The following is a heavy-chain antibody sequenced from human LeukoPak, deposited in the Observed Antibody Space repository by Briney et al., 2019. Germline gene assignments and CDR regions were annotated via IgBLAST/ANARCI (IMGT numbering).Heavy chain of an antibody. CDR2: MNPNSGNT. J-gene: IGHJ4*02. CDR3: ARAENFMVRGVIRY. D-gene: IGHD3-10*01. CDR1: GCTFTSYD. V-gene: IGHV1-8*03. Sequence: ASVKVSCKASGCTFTSYDINWVRQATGQGLEWMGWMNPNSGNTGYAQKFQGRVTITRNTSISTAYMELSSLRSEDTAVYYCARAENFMVRGVIRYWGQGTLVTVSS.